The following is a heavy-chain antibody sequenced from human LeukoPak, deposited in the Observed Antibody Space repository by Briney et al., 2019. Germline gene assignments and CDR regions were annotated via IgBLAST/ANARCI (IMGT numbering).Heavy chain of an antibody. CDR1: GGSFSGYY. Sequence: SETLSLTCAVYGGSFSGYYWSWIRQPPGKGLEWIGEINHSGSTNYNPSLKSRVTISVDTSKNQFSLKLSAVTDADTAVYYCARRTRSGYYDTVYWGQGTLVTVSS. CDR2: INHSGST. D-gene: IGHD3-22*01. V-gene: IGHV4-34*01. CDR3: ARRTRSGYYDTVY. J-gene: IGHJ4*02.